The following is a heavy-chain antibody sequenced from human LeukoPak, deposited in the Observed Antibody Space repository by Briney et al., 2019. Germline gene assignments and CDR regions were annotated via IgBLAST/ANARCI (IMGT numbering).Heavy chain of an antibody. CDR1: GFTFSSYA. CDR3: ARDMGARVGAPFDY. CDR2: ISYDGSKK. V-gene: IGHV3-30-3*01. Sequence: GGSLRLSCAASGFTFSSYAMHWVRQAPGKGLEWVAVISYDGSKKYYADSVKGRFTISRDNSKNTLYLQMNSLRAEDTAVYYCARDMGARVGAPFDYWGQGTLVTVSS. D-gene: IGHD1-26*01. J-gene: IGHJ4*02.